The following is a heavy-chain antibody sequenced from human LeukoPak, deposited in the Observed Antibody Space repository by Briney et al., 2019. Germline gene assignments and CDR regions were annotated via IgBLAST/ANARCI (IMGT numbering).Heavy chain of an antibody. CDR2: ISSSSSTI. D-gene: IGHD3-22*01. V-gene: IGHV3-48*02. CDR1: GFTFSSYS. CDR3: ARDAVTMIGKNFDY. Sequence: GGSLRLSCAASGFTFSSYSMNWVRQAPGKGLEWVSYISSSSSTIYYADSVKGRFTISRDNAKNSLYLQMNSLRDEDTAVYYCARDAVTMIGKNFDYWGQGALVTVSS. J-gene: IGHJ4*02.